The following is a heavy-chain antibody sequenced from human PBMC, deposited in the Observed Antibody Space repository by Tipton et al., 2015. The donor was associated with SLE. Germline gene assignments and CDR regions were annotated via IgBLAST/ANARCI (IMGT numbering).Heavy chain of an antibody. D-gene: IGHD2-15*01. Sequence: QSGAEVKKPGASVKVSCKASGYTFTRYAMNWVRQAPGQGLEWMGWIDTNTGNPTYAQGFTGRFVFSLDTSVSTAYLQISSLKAEDPAVFYCARGPGGCSGGSCYADYWGQGTLVTVSS. J-gene: IGHJ4*02. CDR1: GYTFTRYA. CDR2: IDTNTGNP. CDR3: ARGPGGCSGGSCYADY. V-gene: IGHV7-4-1*02.